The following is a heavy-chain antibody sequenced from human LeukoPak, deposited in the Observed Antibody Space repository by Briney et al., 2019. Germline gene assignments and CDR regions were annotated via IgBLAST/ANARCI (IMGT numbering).Heavy chain of an antibody. Sequence: PSETLSLTCTVSGGSISSYYWSWIRQPPGKGLEWIGYIYYSGSTNYNPSLKSRVTISVDTSKNQFSLKLSSVTAADTAVYYCARDPARVEYYFDYWGQGTLVTVSS. CDR1: GGSISSYY. J-gene: IGHJ4*02. CDR2: IYYSGST. CDR3: ARDPARVEYYFDY. V-gene: IGHV4-59*01.